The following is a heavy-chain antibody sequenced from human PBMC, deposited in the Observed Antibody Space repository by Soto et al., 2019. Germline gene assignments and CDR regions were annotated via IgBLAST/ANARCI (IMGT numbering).Heavy chain of an antibody. D-gene: IGHD2-15*01. V-gene: IGHV1-69*06. CDR1: GGTFSSYG. CDR2: IIPLFGTA. CDR3: RRENVSVVGGSSNS. Sequence: QVQLVQSGAEVKKPGSSVKVSCKASGGTFSSYGFSWVRQAPGQGLEWMGGIIPLFGTANYAQKFQGRVRITADKSRSTPYLGRSSLGSGDSAVYYCRRENVSVVGGSSNSWGKETWSPSPQ. J-gene: IGHJ5*01.